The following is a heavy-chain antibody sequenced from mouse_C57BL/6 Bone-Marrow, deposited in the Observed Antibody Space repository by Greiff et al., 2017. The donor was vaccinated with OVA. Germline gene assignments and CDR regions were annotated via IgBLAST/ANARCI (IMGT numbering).Heavy chain of an antibody. V-gene: IGHV1-18*01. Sequence: EVQLQESGAELVRPGASVKIPCKASGYTFTDYNMDWVKQSHGKSLEWIGDINPNNGGTIYNQKFKGKATLTVDKSSSTAYMELRSLTSEDTAVYYCARLVYYYGSSLWYFDVWGTGTTVTVSS. D-gene: IGHD1-1*01. CDR2: INPNNGGT. J-gene: IGHJ1*03. CDR3: ARLVYYYGSSLWYFDV. CDR1: GYTFTDYN.